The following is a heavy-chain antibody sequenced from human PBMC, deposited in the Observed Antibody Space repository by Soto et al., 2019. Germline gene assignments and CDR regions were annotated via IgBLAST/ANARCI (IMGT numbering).Heavy chain of an antibody. CDR1: GFTFNNYA. D-gene: IGHD2-2*01. CDR3: AKLGSSSWSPHYYFDY. V-gene: IGHV3-23*01. CDR2: ITDSGDDT. J-gene: IGHJ4*02. Sequence: EVQLLESGGGLVQPGGSLRLSCAASGFTFNNYAMGWVRQAPGKGLEWVSAITDSGDDTYYIDSVKGRFTISRDNSKSTLYLQMNSLRAKDTAIYYCAKLGSSSWSPHYYFDYWGQGTLVTVSS.